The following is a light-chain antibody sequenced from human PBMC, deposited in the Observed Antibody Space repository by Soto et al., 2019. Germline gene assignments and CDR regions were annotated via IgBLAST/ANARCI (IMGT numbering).Light chain of an antibody. CDR2: GAS. CDR1: QSVSSN. Sequence: EIVMTQSPATLSVSPGERATLSCRASQSVSSNLAWYQQKPGQAPRLLIYGASTRATGISARFSGSGSGTEFTLTISSLQSEDFAVYYCQQYNNWPSALTFGGGTKVEIK. CDR3: QQYNNWPSALT. V-gene: IGKV3-15*01. J-gene: IGKJ4*01.